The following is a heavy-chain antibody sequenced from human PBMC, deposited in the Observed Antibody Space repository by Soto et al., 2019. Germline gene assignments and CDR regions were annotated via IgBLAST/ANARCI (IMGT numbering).Heavy chain of an antibody. CDR2: INPNSGGT. CDR1: GYTFTGYY. D-gene: IGHD3-22*01. J-gene: IGHJ4*02. V-gene: IGHV1-2*02. CDR3: ARGSGYYYDSSGYLAVDY. Sequence: QVQLVQSGAEVKKPGASVKVSCKASGYTFTGYYMHWVRQAPGQGLEWMGGINPNSGGTNYAQKFQGRVTMTRDTSISTAYMELSRLRSDDTAVYYCARGSGYYYDSSGYLAVDYWGQGTLVTVSS.